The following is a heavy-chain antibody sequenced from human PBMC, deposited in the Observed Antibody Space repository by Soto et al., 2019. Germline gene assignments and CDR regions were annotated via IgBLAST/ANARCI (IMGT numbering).Heavy chain of an antibody. J-gene: IGHJ4*02. CDR2: ISYDGSNA. D-gene: IGHD2-8*01. CDR1: GFTFSSYN. Sequence: QVQLVESGGGVVQPGRSLRLSCAASGFTFSSYNMHWVRQAPGKGLEWVAFISYDGSNAYYVDSVKGRFTISRDNSKNTLNLQMNSLRAADTAVYYCAKDKYVTALKYYFHCWGQETLVTVSS. V-gene: IGHV3-30*18. CDR3: AKDKYVTALKYYFHC.